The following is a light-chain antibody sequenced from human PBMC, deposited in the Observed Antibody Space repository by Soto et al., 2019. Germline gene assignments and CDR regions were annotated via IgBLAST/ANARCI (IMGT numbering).Light chain of an antibody. CDR3: CSYAKNPAVV. CDR1: SRGYNF. J-gene: IGLJ2*01. CDR2: EDS. V-gene: IGLV2-23*01. Sequence: QSALTQPASVSGAPGQLVTISCTGTSRGYNFVSWYQQHPGKAPKLLIYEDSKRPSGVSNRFSGSKSGNPASLTIPGLQAGDEADYHCCSYAKNPAVVFGGGTQLTVL.